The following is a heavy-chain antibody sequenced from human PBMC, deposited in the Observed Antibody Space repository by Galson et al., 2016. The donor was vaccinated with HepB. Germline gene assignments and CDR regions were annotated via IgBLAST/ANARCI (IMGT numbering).Heavy chain of an antibody. Sequence: SLRLSCAASGFTFNHYAMTWVRQAPGKGLEWVSTVSASAETTYYADSVKGRFTISRDTSKNTVFLQMNNLRAEDTAVYYCASHPTSGYWGQGTLVTVSS. D-gene: IGHD2-15*01. CDR2: VSASAETT. CDR3: ASHPTSGY. J-gene: IGHJ4*02. CDR1: GFTFNHYA. V-gene: IGHV3-23*01.